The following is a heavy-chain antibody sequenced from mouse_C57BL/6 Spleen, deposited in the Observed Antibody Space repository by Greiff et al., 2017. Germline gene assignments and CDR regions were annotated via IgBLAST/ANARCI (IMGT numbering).Heavy chain of an antibody. D-gene: IGHD3-3*01. CDR2: ISDGGSYT. CDR3: ARDLGQGYYFDY. CDR1: GFTFSSYA. Sequence: EVKLMESGGGLVKPGGSLKLSCAASGFTFSSYAMSWVRQTPEKRLEWVATISDGGSYTYYPDNVKGRFTISRDNDKNNLYLQMSHLKAEDTAMYYCARDLGQGYYFDYWGQGTTLTVSS. J-gene: IGHJ2*01. V-gene: IGHV5-4*01.